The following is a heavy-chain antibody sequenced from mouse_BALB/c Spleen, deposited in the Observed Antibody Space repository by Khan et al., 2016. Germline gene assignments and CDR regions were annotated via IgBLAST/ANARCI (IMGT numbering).Heavy chain of an antibody. V-gene: IGHV2-5*01. CDR3: AKNYGSSYYVDY. J-gene: IGHJ2*01. CDR1: GFSLTSYG. D-gene: IGHD1-1*01. Sequence: QVQLQQPGPGLVQPSQSLSITCTVSGFSLTSYGVHWVRQSPGKGLEWMGVIWRGGSTDYNAAFMSRLSITKDNSKSQVFFKMNSLQADDAAIYYCAKNYGSSYYVDYWGQGTTLTVSS. CDR2: IWRGGST.